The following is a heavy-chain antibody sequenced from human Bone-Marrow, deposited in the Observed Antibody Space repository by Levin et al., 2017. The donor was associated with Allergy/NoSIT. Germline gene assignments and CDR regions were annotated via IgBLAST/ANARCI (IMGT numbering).Heavy chain of an antibody. CDR1: GFTFSSYA. D-gene: IGHD6-19*01. CDR2: ISGSGGST. J-gene: IGHJ5*02. V-gene: IGHV3-23*01. Sequence: GESLKISCAASGFTFSSYAMSWVRQAPGKGLEWVSAISGSGGSTYYADSVKGRFTISRDNSKNTLYLQMNSLRAEDTAVYYCAKDVAGHPRWFDPWGQGTLVTVSS. CDR3: AKDVAGHPRWFDP.